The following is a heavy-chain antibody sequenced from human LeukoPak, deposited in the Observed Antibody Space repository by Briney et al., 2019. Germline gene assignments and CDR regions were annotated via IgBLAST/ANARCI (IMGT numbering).Heavy chain of an antibody. J-gene: IGHJ6*03. D-gene: IGHD3-9*01. CDR2: ISSSSSYI. CDR1: GFTFSSYS. Sequence: SGGSLRLSCAASGFTFSSYSMNWVRQAPGKGLEWVSSISSSSSYIYYADPVKGRFTISRDNAKNSLYLQMNSLRAEDTAVYYCARGGDGGDYDILTGYYMDVWGKGTTVTVSS. CDR3: ARGGDGGDYDILTGYYMDV. V-gene: IGHV3-21*01.